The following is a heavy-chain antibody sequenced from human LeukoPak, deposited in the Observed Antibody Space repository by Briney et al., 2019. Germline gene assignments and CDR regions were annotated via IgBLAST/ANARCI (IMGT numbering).Heavy chain of an antibody. V-gene: IGHV3-48*01. D-gene: IGHD3-22*01. CDR1: GFTFSDYS. Sequence: GGSLRLSCAASGFTFSDYSMNWVRQAPGKGLEWVSYISKNGNTIYYADSVKGRFTISRDNAKKSLYLQMNNLRAEDTAVYYCARRDCDSIKCRGSNWFDPWGQGTLVTVSS. CDR2: ISKNGNTI. CDR3: ARRDCDSIKCRGSNWFDP. J-gene: IGHJ5*02.